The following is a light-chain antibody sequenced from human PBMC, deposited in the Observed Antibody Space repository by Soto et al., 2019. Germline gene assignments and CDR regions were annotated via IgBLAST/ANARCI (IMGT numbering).Light chain of an antibody. CDR1: SSNIGNNH. Sequence: QSVLTQPPSVSAAPGQKVTISCSGSSSNIGNNHVSWYQQVPGTAPKILIYDSNKRPSGIPDRFSASKSGTSATLDITGRQTGDEADYYCGTCDNSLSTDVVFGGGTKLTVL. CDR2: DSN. CDR3: GTCDNSLSTDVV. V-gene: IGLV1-51*01. J-gene: IGLJ2*01.